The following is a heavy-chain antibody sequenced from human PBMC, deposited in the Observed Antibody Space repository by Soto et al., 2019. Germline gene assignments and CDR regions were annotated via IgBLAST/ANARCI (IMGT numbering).Heavy chain of an antibody. J-gene: IGHJ4*02. Sequence: QVQLVQSGAEVKKPGSSVKVSCKASGGTFSSYAISWVRQAPGQGLEWMGGIIPIFGTANYAQKFKGRDTITADESTSTAYMELSSLRSEDTAVYYCARVSGRMATISPVDYWGQGTLVTVSS. CDR3: ARVSGRMATISPVDY. CDR2: IIPIFGTA. V-gene: IGHV1-69*01. CDR1: GGTFSSYA. D-gene: IGHD5-12*01.